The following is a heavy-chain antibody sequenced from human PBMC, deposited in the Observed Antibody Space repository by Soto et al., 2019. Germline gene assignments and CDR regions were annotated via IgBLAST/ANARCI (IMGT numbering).Heavy chain of an antibody. CDR3: AREDCSGGSCYLDP. Sequence: VQLVESGGGVVQPGRSLRLSCAASGFTFSSYGMHWVRQAPGKGLEWVAVIWYDGSNKYYADSVKGRFTISRDNSKNTLYLQMNSLRAEDTAVYYCAREDCSGGSCYLDPWGQGTLVTVSS. D-gene: IGHD2-15*01. CDR2: IWYDGSNK. V-gene: IGHV3-33*01. J-gene: IGHJ5*02. CDR1: GFTFSSYG.